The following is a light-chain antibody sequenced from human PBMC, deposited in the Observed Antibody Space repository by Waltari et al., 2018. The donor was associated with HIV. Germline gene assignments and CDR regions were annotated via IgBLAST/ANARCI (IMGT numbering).Light chain of an antibody. CDR3: SSYAANNTFVI. V-gene: IGLV2-8*01. CDR1: SNDVGRYAF. CDR2: EVT. Sequence: QSALTQPPSASGPPGQSVTISCTGPSNDVGRYAFVSWYQLRPGNVPKLIIYEVTKRPSGVAVRFSGSKSGNTASLTVSGLQNDDEADYYCSSYAANNTFVIFGGGTKLTVL. J-gene: IGLJ2*01.